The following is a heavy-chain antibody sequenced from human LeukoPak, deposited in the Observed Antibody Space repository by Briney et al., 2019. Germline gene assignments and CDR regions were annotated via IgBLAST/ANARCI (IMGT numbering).Heavy chain of an antibody. CDR2: ISAYNGNT. CDR3: ARVRPNNGVWPIDY. J-gene: IGHJ4*02. CDR1: GYTFTSYG. V-gene: IGHV1-18*01. Sequence: ASVKASCKASGYTFTSYGISWVRQAPGQGLEWMGWISAYNGNTNYAQKLQGRVTMTTDTSTSTAYMELRSLRSDDTAVYYCARVRPNNGVWPIDYWGQGTLVTVSS. D-gene: IGHD2-8*01.